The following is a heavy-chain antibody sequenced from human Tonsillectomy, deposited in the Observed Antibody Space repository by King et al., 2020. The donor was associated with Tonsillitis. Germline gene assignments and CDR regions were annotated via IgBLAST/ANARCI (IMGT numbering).Heavy chain of an antibody. J-gene: IGHJ5*02. CDR1: GYSISSGYH. Sequence: VQLQESGPGLVKPSETLSLTCTVSGYSISSGYHWGWIRQPPGKGLEWIGNIYHSGITYYNPSLKSRVTISVDTSKNQFSLKLNSVTAADTAGYYCARVRWFGALLGGWFDPWGQGTLVTVSS. CDR2: IYHSGIT. V-gene: IGHV4-38-2*02. CDR3: ARVRWFGALLGGWFDP. D-gene: IGHD3-10*01.